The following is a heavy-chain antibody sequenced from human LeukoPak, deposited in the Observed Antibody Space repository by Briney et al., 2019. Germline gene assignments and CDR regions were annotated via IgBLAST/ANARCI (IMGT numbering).Heavy chain of an antibody. V-gene: IGHV4-34*01. CDR2: INHSGST. D-gene: IGHD6-13*01. Sequence: PSETLSLTCAVYGGSFSGYYWSWIRQPPGKGLEWIGEINHSGSTNYNPSLKSRVTISVDTSKNQFSLKLSSVTAADTAVYYCARGSPYSSSWYQSVYYYMDVWGKGTTVTVSS. CDR3: ARGSPYSSSWYQSVYYYMDV. CDR1: GGSFSGYY. J-gene: IGHJ6*03.